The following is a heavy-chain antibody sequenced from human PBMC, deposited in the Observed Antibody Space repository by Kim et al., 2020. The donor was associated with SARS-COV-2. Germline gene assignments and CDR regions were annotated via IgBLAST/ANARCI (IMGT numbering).Heavy chain of an antibody. CDR1: GFTFSSYA. CDR2: ISGSGGST. CDR3: AKTNNVDTAMVMAKGGGYYYMDV. V-gene: IGHV3-23*01. Sequence: GGSLRLSCAASGFTFSSYAMSWVRQAPGKGLEWVSAISGSGGSTYYADSVKGRFTISRDNSKNTLYLQMNSLRAEDTAVYYCAKTNNVDTAMVMAKGGGYYYMDVWGKGTTVTVSS. D-gene: IGHD5-18*01. J-gene: IGHJ6*03.